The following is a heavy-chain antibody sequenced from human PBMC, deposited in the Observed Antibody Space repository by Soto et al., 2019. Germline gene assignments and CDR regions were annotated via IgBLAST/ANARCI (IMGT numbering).Heavy chain of an antibody. D-gene: IGHD3-22*01. Sequence: GGSLRLSCAASGFTFSSYAMHWVRQAPGKGLEWVALISYDGIDKDYADSVKGRFTISRDNSRNTLFLQMNSLRAEDTAVYYCARDYYKYYDSSGYYRSPAYWGQGT. V-gene: IGHV3-30-3*01. J-gene: IGHJ4*02. CDR1: GFTFSSYA. CDR3: ARDYYKYYDSSGYYRSPAY. CDR2: ISYDGIDK.